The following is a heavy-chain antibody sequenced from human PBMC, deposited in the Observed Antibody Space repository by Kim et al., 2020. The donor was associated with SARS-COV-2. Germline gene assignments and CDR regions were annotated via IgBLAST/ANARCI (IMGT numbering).Heavy chain of an antibody. CDR1: GYTFTTRY. CDR3: ARGNTETIDY. CDR2: INPDSGVT. V-gene: IGHV1-2*05. J-gene: IGHJ4*02. Sequence: ASVKVSCKTSGYTFTTRYLHWVRQAPGHGLEWMGRINPDSGVTDYAQRFQGRVTMTRDKSISTGYMELSSLRSDDTVVYYCARGNTETIDYWGQETLVTVSS.